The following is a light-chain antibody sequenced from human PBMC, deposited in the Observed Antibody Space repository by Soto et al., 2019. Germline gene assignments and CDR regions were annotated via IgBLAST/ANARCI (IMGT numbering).Light chain of an antibody. V-gene: IGKV1-5*01. CDR1: QSISSW. Sequence: DLQMTQSPSTLSASVGDRVTITCRASQSISSWLAWYQQKPGKAPKLLIYDASSFESGVPSRFRGSGSGTEFTLTISSLQPDDFATYYCQQYNSPWTFGQGTKVEIK. CDR2: DAS. CDR3: QQYNSPWT. J-gene: IGKJ1*01.